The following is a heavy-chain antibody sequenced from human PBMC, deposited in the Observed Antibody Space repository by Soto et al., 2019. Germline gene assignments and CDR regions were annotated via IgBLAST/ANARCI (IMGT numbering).Heavy chain of an antibody. CDR2: MNPNSGNT. Sequence: QVQLVQSGAEVKKPGASVKVSCKASGYTFTSYDINWVRQATGQGLEWMGWMNPNSGNTGYAQKCQGSVTMTRNTSISTVYMELSSLRSEDTAVYYCARRGYSSSWYYYYYYGMDVWGQGTTVTVSS. J-gene: IGHJ6*02. D-gene: IGHD6-13*01. CDR1: GYTFTSYD. CDR3: ARRGYSSSWYYYYYYGMDV. V-gene: IGHV1-8*01.